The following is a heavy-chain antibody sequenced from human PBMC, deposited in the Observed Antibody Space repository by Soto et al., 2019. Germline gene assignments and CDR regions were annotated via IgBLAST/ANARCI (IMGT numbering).Heavy chain of an antibody. CDR1: GFTFSSYS. Sequence: GGSLRLSCAASGFTFSSYSMNWVRQAPGKGLEWVSSISSSSSYIYYADSVKGRFTISRDNAKNSLYLQMNSLRAEDTAVYYCARVSVELRYFDWLNFDYWGQGTLVTVSS. J-gene: IGHJ4*02. CDR2: ISSSSSYI. CDR3: ARVSVELRYFDWLNFDY. V-gene: IGHV3-21*01. D-gene: IGHD3-9*01.